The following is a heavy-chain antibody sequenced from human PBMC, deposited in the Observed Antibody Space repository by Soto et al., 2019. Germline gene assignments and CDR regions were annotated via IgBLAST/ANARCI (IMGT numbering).Heavy chain of an antibody. J-gene: IGHJ4*02. CDR2: IIPILGIA. CDR1: GGTFSSYA. Sequence: ASVKVSCKASGGTFSSYAISWVRQAPGQGLEWMGRIIPILGIANYAQKFQGRVTITADKSTSTAYMELSSLRSEDTAVYYFARDPVEMATILYFDYWGQGTLVTVSS. D-gene: IGHD5-12*01. CDR3: ARDPVEMATILYFDY. V-gene: IGHV1-69*04.